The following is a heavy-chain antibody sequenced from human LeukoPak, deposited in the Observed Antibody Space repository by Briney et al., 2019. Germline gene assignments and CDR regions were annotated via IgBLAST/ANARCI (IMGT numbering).Heavy chain of an antibody. CDR1: GFTFDDYA. D-gene: IGHD3-10*01. J-gene: IGHJ4*02. Sequence: GGSLRLSCAASGFTFDDYAMHWVRQAPGKGLEWVSGISWNSGSIGYADSVKGRFTISGDNAKNSLYLHMNSLRAEDTALYYCAKDYGSGSYSHFDYWGQGTLVTVSS. CDR3: AKDYGSGSYSHFDY. V-gene: IGHV3-9*01. CDR2: ISWNSGSI.